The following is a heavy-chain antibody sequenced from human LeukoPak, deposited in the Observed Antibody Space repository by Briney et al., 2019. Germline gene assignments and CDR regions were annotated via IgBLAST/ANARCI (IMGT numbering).Heavy chain of an antibody. CDR2: INPNSGGT. CDR3: ARASEWEAYVDY. Sequence: ASVKVSCKASGYTFTGYYMHWVRQAPGQGLEWMGWINPNSGGTNYAQKFQGRVTMTRDTSNSTAYMELSRLRSDDTAVYYCARASEWEAYVDYWGQGTLVTVSS. V-gene: IGHV1-2*02. D-gene: IGHD1-26*01. J-gene: IGHJ4*02. CDR1: GYTFTGYY.